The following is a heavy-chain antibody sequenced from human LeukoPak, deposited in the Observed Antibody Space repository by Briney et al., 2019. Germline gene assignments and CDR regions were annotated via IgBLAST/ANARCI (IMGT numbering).Heavy chain of an antibody. Sequence: GGSLRLSCAASGFTFTSYGMSWVRQAPGKGLEWVSTINTSGATTYYADSVKGRFTISRDNSKNTLYLQMNSLRAEDTAVYYCAKDPSYYGSASNNDYWGQGTLVTVSS. J-gene: IGHJ4*02. V-gene: IGHV3-23*01. D-gene: IGHD3-10*01. CDR3: AKDPSYYGSASNNDY. CDR2: INTSGATT. CDR1: GFTFTSYG.